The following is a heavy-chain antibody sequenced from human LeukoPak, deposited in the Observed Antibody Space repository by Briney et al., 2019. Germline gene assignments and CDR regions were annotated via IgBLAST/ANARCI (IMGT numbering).Heavy chain of an antibody. D-gene: IGHD2-15*01. CDR3: ARGGGSLAY. CDR1: GGSISTGYY. J-gene: IGHJ4*02. CDR2: IHHTGST. Sequence: SETLSLTCTVSGGSISTGYYWDWIRQPPGKGLEWIGEIHHTGSTNYNPSLKSRVTISVDKSKNQISLKLSSVTAADMAVYYCARGGGSLAYWGQGALVTVSS. V-gene: IGHV4-38-2*02.